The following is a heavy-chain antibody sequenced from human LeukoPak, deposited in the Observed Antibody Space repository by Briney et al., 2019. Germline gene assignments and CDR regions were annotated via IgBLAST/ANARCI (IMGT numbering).Heavy chain of an antibody. CDR3: ARVGGDYTNWFDP. CDR2: IYYSGST. V-gene: IGHV4-59*08. CDR1: GGSISSYY. J-gene: IGHJ5*02. Sequence: SETLSLTCTVSGGSISSYYWSWIRQPPGKGLEWIGYIYYSGSTNYNPSLKSRVTISVDTSKNQFSLKLSSVTAADTAVYYCARVGGDYTNWFDPWGQGTLVTVSS. D-gene: IGHD2-21*02.